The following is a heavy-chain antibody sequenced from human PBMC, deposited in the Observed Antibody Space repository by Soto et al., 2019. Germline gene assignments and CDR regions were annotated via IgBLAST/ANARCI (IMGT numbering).Heavy chain of an antibody. CDR3: ARDSEGEPWLVYYYYYGMDF. CDR2: INPSGGST. D-gene: IGHD6-19*01. Sequence: QVQLVQSGAEVQKPGASVKVSCKASGYTFTSYYMHWVRQAPGQGLEWMGIINPSGGSTSYAQKFQVIVNMARDTSTSTVYMERSSLRSEDTAVYYCARDSEGEPWLVYYYYYGMDFWGQGATVTVSS. CDR1: GYTFTSYY. V-gene: IGHV1-46*01. J-gene: IGHJ6*02.